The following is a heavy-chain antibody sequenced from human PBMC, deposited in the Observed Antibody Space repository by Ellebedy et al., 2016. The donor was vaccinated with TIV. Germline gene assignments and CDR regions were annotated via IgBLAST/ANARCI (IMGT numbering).Heavy chain of an antibody. Sequence: SGPTLVKPTQTLTLTCTFSGFSLSTDEVAVGWIRQPPGKALEWLSLIYWDDDYRYSPSLKSRLTITKDTSKNQVVLTMTNMDPVDTATYYCVHSDDTFDIWGQGAMVTVSS. CDR1: GFSLSTDEVA. J-gene: IGHJ3*02. CDR3: VHSDDTFDI. V-gene: IGHV2-5*02. CDR2: IYWDDDY.